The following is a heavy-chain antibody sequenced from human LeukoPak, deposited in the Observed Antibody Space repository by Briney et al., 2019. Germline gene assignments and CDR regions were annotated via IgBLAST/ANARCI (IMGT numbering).Heavy chain of an antibody. CDR2: IYYSGST. D-gene: IGHD3-3*01. CDR3: ARLPDFWSGYHFDY. V-gene: IGHV4-39*01. J-gene: IGHJ4*02. CDR1: GGSISSSSYY. Sequence: SETLSLTCTVSGGSISSSSYYWGWIRQPPGKGLEWIGSIYYSGSTYYNPSLKSRVTISVDTSKNQFSLKLSSVTAADTAVYYCARLPDFWSGYHFDYWGQGTLVTVSS.